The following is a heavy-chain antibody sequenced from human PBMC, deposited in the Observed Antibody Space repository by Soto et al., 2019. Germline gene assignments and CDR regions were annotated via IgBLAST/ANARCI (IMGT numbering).Heavy chain of an antibody. CDR3: ARDHSSSWYLRPLYGMDV. D-gene: IGHD6-13*01. Sequence: EVQLVESGGGLVQPGGSLRLSCAASGFTFSSYEMNWVRQAPGKGLEWVSYISSSGSTIYYADSVKGRFTISRDNAKNSLYLQMNSLRAEDMAVYYCARDHSSSWYLRPLYGMDVWGQGTTVTVSS. V-gene: IGHV3-48*03. CDR2: ISSSGSTI. J-gene: IGHJ6*02. CDR1: GFTFSSYE.